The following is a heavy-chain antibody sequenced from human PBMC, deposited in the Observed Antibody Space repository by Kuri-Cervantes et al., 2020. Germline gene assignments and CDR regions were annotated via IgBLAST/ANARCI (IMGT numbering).Heavy chain of an antibody. V-gene: IGHV3-30*02. CDR1: GFTFSSYG. D-gene: IGHD6-13*01. CDR2: IRYDGSNK. Sequence: GESLKISCAASGFTFSSYGMHWVRQAPGKGLEWVAFIRYDGSNKYYADSVKGRFTISRDNSKSTLYLLMNSLRAEDTAVYYCARDGATYSSSWYFGVYWGQGTLVTVSS. CDR3: ARDGATYSSSWYFGVY. J-gene: IGHJ4*02.